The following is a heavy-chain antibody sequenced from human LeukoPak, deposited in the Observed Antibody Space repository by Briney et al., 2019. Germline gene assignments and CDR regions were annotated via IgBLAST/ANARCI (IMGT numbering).Heavy chain of an antibody. J-gene: IGHJ4*02. CDR3: VRERGQGRDFDY. V-gene: IGHV4-39*07. CDR2: IFHTGIT. CDR1: GGSISSSSYF. Sequence: SETLSLTCTVSGGSISSSSYFWDWIRQPPGKGLEWIGSIFHTGITYYNPSLRSRVTMSLDTSKNQFSLKLSSVTAADTAVYYCVRERGQGRDFDYWGQGTLVTVSS.